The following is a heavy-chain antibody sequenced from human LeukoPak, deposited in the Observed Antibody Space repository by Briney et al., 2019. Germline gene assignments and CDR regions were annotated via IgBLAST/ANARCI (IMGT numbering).Heavy chain of an antibody. D-gene: IGHD2/OR15-2a*01. V-gene: IGHV3-7*01. J-gene: IGHJ5*02. CDR2: IKEDRSEK. CDR1: GVSFSTYW. Sequence: GGSLRLSCAASGVSFSTYWMSWVRRAPGKGLEWVASIKEDRSEKYYVDSVKGRFTISRDNAKNSLYLQMNSLRAEDTALYYCARDEGLSWFDPWGQGTLVIVSS. CDR3: ARDEGLSWFDP.